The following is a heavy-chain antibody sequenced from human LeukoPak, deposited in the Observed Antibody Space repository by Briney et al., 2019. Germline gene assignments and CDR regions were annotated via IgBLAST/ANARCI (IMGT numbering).Heavy chain of an antibody. CDR2: ISTDGSST. D-gene: IGHD6-13*01. CDR3: AGHHQAYSRTY. J-gene: IGHJ4*02. CDR1: GFTFSSYW. V-gene: IGHV3-74*01. Sequence: GGSLRLSCAASGFTFSSYWMHWVRQAPGKGLVWVSRISTDGSSTTYADSVKGRFTISRDNARDTLYLQMNSLRAEDTAVYYCAGHHQAYSRTYWGQGTLVTVSS.